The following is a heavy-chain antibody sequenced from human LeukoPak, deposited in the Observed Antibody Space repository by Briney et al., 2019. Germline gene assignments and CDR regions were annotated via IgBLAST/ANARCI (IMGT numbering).Heavy chain of an antibody. J-gene: IGHJ5*02. D-gene: IGHD7-27*01. Sequence: ASVKVSCKASGGTFSSYAISWVRQAPGQGLEWLGRIIPILGIANYAQKFQVRVTITADKSTSTAYMELSRLRSDDTAVYYCARDGDYNWFDPWGQGTLVTVSS. V-gene: IGHV1-69*04. CDR2: IIPILGIA. CDR1: GGTFSSYA. CDR3: ARDGDYNWFDP.